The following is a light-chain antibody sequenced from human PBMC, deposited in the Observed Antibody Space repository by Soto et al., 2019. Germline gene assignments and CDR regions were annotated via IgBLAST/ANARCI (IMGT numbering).Light chain of an antibody. V-gene: IGKV3-20*01. Sequence: EIVLTQSPGTLSLSPGERATLSCRASQSVSSSFLAWYQQKPGQAPRLLIYGASSRATGIPDRFSGSWSGTDFTITISRLEPEDFAVYYCQQYDSPPWTFGQGTKVEIK. CDR3: QQYDSPPWT. J-gene: IGKJ1*01. CDR1: QSVSSSF. CDR2: GAS.